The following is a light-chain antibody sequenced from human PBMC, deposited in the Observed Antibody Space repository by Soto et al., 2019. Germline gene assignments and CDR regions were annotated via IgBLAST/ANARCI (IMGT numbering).Light chain of an antibody. J-gene: IGLJ2*01. CDR3: TSWTTSTTMI. CDR2: DVN. V-gene: IGLV2-14*03. CDR1: RSDIGAYNF. Sequence: QSALTQPASVSGSPGQSITLSCTGTRSDIGAYNFVSWYQQHPGKAPKLMLYDVNIRPSGVSNRCSGSKSGNTASLTISGLQAEDEADYYCTSWTTSTTMIFGGGTKVTVL.